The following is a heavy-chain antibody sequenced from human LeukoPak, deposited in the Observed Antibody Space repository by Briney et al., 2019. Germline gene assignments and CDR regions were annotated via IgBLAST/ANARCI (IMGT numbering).Heavy chain of an antibody. J-gene: IGHJ6*02. D-gene: IGHD3-3*01. CDR3: AKVSGDYYYYGMDV. CDR2: ISGSGGST. V-gene: IGHV3-23*01. CDR1: GFTFSSYA. Sequence: GGSLRLSCAASGFTFSSYAMSWVRQAPGKGLEWVSGISGSGGSTYYADSVKGRFTISRDNSKNTLYLQMNSLRAEDTAVYYCAKVSGDYYYYGMDVWGQGTAVTVSS.